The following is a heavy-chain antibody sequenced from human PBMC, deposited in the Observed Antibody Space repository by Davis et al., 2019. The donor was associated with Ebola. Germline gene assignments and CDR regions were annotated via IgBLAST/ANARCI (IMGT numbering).Heavy chain of an antibody. CDR2: ISSSGSTI. Sequence: GESLKISCAASGFTFSSYGMHWVRQAPGKGLEWVSYISSSGSTIYYADSVKGRFTISRDNAKNSLYLQMNSLRAEDTAVYYCASWSGMIVVGDYWGQGTLVTVSS. CDR1: GFTFSSYG. J-gene: IGHJ4*02. V-gene: IGHV3-48*04. D-gene: IGHD3-22*01. CDR3: ASWSGMIVVGDY.